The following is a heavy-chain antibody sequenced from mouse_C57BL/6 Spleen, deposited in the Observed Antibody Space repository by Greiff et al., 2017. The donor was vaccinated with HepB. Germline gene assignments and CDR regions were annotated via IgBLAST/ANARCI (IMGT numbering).Heavy chain of an antibody. V-gene: IGHV1-81*01. CDR2: IYPRSGNT. D-gene: IGHD1-1*02. CDR1: GYTFTSYG. J-gene: IGHJ4*01. CDR3: ALYGLYAMDY. Sequence: QVHVKQSGAELARPGASVKLSCKASGYTFTSYGISWVKQRTGQGLEWIGEIYPRSGNTYYNEKFKGKATLTADKSSSTAYMELRSLTSEDSAVYFCALYGLYAMDYWGQGTSVTVSS.